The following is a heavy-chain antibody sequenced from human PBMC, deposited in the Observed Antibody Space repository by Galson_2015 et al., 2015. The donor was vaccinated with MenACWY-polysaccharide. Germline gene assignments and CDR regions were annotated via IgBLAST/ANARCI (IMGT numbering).Heavy chain of an antibody. CDR1: GFTFSGSA. CDR3: TAPGYCSSTSCYS. D-gene: IGHD2-2*01. V-gene: IGHV3-73*01. CDR2: IRSKANSYAT. J-gene: IGHJ5*02. Sequence: SLRLSCAASGFTFSGSAMHWVRQASGKGLEWVGRIRSKANSYATAYAASVKGRFTISRDDSKNTAYLQMNSLKTEDTAVYYCTAPGYCSSTSCYSWGPGTLVTVSS.